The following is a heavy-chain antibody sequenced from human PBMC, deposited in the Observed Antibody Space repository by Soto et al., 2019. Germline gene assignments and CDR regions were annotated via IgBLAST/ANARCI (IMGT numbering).Heavy chain of an antibody. J-gene: IGHJ4*02. D-gene: IGHD3-22*01. V-gene: IGHV5-10-1*01. CDR1: GYSFTSYW. CDR2: IDPSDSYT. Sequence: LGESLKISCKGSGYSFTSYWISWVRQMPGKGLEWMGRIDPSDSYTNYSPSFQGHVTISADKSISTAYLQWSSLKASDTAMYYCARLYYYDSSGYSHFDYWGQGTLVTVSS. CDR3: ARLYYYDSSGYSHFDY.